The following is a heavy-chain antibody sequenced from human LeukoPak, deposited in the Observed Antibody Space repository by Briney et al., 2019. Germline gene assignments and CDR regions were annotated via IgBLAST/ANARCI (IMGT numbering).Heavy chain of an antibody. V-gene: IGHV4-61*02. D-gene: IGHD2-15*01. CDR1: GASITSGTYY. J-gene: IGHJ4*02. Sequence: SETLSLTCTVSGASITSGTYYWSWIRQPAGKGLECIGRLYTSGRTNYNPSLKSRVTISVDTSKNQFSLKLSSVTAADTAVYYCARDSPPAYCSGGSCYFDYWGQGTLVTVSS. CDR2: LYTSGRT. CDR3: ARDSPPAYCSGGSCYFDY.